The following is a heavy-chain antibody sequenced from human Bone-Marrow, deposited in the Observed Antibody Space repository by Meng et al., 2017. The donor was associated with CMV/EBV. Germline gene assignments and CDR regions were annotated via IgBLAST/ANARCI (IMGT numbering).Heavy chain of an antibody. CDR2: INWNGGST. Sequence: GGSLRLSCAASGFTFDDYGMSWVRQAPGKGLEWVSGINWNGGSTGYADSVKGRFTISRDNAKNSLYLQMNSLRAEDTAVYYCVLTGGYCSSTSCYEYYYGMDVWGQGTTVTVYS. D-gene: IGHD2-2*01. J-gene: IGHJ6*02. CDR3: VLTGGYCSSTSCYEYYYGMDV. CDR1: GFTFDDYG. V-gene: IGHV3-20*04.